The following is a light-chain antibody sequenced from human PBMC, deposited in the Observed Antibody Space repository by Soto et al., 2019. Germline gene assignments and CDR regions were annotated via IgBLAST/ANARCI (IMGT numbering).Light chain of an antibody. CDR3: SSHAGSDNPFV. CDR1: SSDVGGYNY. V-gene: IGLV2-8*01. CDR2: DVN. J-gene: IGLJ1*01. Sequence: QSVLTQPPSASGSPGQSVTISCTGTSSDVGGYNYVSWYQQHPGKAPKVMIYDVNKRPSGVPDRFSGSKSGNTASLTVSGLQAEDGAYYYCSSHAGSDNPFVFGTGTKLTVL.